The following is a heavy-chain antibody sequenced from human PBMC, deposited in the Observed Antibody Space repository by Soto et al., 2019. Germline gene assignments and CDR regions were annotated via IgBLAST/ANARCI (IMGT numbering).Heavy chain of an antibody. CDR2: INHSGST. J-gene: IGHJ6*03. CDR1: GGSFSGYY. Sequence: PSETLSLTCAVYGGSFSGYYWSWIRQPPGKGLEWIGEINHSGSTNYNPSLKSRVTISVDTSKNQFSLKLSSVTAADTAVYYCARVRLFHYYYMDVWGKGTTVTVSS. V-gene: IGHV4-34*01. CDR3: ARVRLFHYYYMDV.